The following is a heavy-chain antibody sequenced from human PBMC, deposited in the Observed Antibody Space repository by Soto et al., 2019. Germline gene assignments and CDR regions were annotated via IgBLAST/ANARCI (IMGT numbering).Heavy chain of an antibody. CDR1: GFTFSNAW. V-gene: IGHV3-15*01. CDR3: TTAYLYYDFWSGYRPIDAFDI. D-gene: IGHD3-3*01. J-gene: IGHJ3*02. CDR2: IKSKTDGGTT. Sequence: GGSLRLSCAASGFTFSNAWMSWVRQAPGKGLEWVGRIKSKTDGGTTDYAAPVKGRFTISRDDSKNTLYLQMNSLKTEDTAVYYCTTAYLYYDFWSGYRPIDAFDIWGQGTMVT.